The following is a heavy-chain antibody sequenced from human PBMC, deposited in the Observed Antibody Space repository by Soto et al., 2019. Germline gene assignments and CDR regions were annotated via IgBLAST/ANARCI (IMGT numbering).Heavy chain of an antibody. CDR2: ISSSGSTI. J-gene: IGHJ3*02. CDR3: ASYVEMATIDHAFDI. CDR1: GFTFSDYY. V-gene: IGHV3-11*01. D-gene: IGHD5-12*01. Sequence: QVQLVESGGGLVKPGGSLRLSCAASGFTFSDYYMSWIRQAPGKGLEWVSYISSSGSTIYYADSVKGRFTISGDNAKNSLYLQMNSLRAEDTAVYYCASYVEMATIDHAFDIWGQGTMVTVSS.